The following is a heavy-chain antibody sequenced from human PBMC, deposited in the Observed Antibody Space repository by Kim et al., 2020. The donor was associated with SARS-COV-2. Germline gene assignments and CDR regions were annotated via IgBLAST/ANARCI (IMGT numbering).Heavy chain of an antibody. CDR2: IKQDGSKK. CDR1: GFTFSRYW. Sequence: GGSLRLSCVASGFTFSRYWMSWVRQAPGKGLEWVANIKQDGSKKNLVDSVKGRFTISRDNAKNSLYLEMNSLRVEDTAVYYCASLNSDMDVWGQGTTVTVS. CDR3: ASLNSDMDV. J-gene: IGHJ6*02. D-gene: IGHD6-13*01. V-gene: IGHV3-7*01.